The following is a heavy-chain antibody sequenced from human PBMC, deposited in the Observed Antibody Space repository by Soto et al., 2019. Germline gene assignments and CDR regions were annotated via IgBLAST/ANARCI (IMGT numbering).Heavy chain of an antibody. D-gene: IGHD3-10*01. CDR3: ARDLTELPDY. Sequence: HPGGSLRLSCAASGFTFSTYGMHWVRQAPGKGLEWVALIWSDGSNKYYADSVKDRFTISRDNSKNTLYLQMNSLRAEDTAVYYCARDLTELPDYWGQGTLVTVSS. CDR2: IWSDGSNK. J-gene: IGHJ4*02. CDR1: GFTFSTYG. V-gene: IGHV3-33*01.